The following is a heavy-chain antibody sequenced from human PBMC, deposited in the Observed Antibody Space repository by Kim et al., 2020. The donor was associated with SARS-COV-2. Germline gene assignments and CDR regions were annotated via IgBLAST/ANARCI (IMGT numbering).Heavy chain of an antibody. CDR3: TRLMPGIAGDIYHF. D-gene: IGHD1-26*01. Sequence: GGSLRLSCAASGFTFSSNWMSWVRQAPGKRLEWVANLNKDGTPKYYVDSVKGRFTISRDNAKNSLYLQMNSLRVEDTAVYYCTRLMPGIAGDIYHFWGQGTLVPVSS. V-gene: IGHV3-7*01. J-gene: IGHJ4*02. CDR1: GFTFSSNW. CDR2: LNKDGTPK.